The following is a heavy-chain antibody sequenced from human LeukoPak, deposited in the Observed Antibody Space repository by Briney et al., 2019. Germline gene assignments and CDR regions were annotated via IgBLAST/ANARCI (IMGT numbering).Heavy chain of an antibody. Sequence: SETLSLTCAVYGGSFSGYYWSWIRQPPGKGLEWIGEINHSGSTNYNPSLKSRVTMSVDTSKNQFSLKLSSVTAADTAVYYCARVAYDILTGYLYYFDYWGQGTLVTVSS. V-gene: IGHV4-34*01. D-gene: IGHD3-9*01. CDR2: INHSGST. CDR1: GGSFSGYY. J-gene: IGHJ4*02. CDR3: ARVAYDILTGYLYYFDY.